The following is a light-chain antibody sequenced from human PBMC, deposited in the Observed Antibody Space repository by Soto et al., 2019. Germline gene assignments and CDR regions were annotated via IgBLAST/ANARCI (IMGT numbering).Light chain of an antibody. CDR1: SSDVGGYNY. J-gene: IGLJ2*01. CDR3: TSYTRSSTVI. V-gene: IGLV2-14*01. CDR2: EVS. Sequence: QSVLTQPASVSGSPGQSITISCTGTSSDVGGYNYVSWYQQHPGKAPKLIIYEVSNRPSGVSNRFSGSKSGNTASLTISGLQAEDEADYYCTSYTRSSTVIFGGGTKVTVL.